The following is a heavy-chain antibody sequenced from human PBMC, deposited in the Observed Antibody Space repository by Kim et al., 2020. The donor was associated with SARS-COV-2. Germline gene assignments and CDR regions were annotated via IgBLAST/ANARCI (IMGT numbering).Heavy chain of an antibody. J-gene: IGHJ4*02. V-gene: IGHV3-11*06. CDR3: SRDPRPLDF. CDR1: GFTFSKFY. Sequence: GGSLRLSCEASGFTFSKFYMTWLRQAPGRSLEWLSYISGDSRDISYAHSVKGRFTISRDNGKNSLYLQMNSLRVEDTAVYYCSRDPRPLDFWGQGTLVTVSS. D-gene: IGHD6-6*01. CDR2: ISGDSRDI.